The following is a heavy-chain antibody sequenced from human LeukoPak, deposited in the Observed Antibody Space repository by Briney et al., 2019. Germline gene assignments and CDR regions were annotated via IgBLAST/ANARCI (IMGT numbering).Heavy chain of an antibody. V-gene: IGHV4-4*07. J-gene: IGHJ4*02. CDR1: GVSISSYY. CDR3: AVQSAAVGTIDY. CDR2: INTSGST. Sequence: SETLSLTCTVSGVSISSYYWSWIRQPAGMGLEWIGRINTSGSTNYNPSLKSRVTMSVDTSKNQFSLKLSSVTAADTAVYYCAVQSAAVGTIDYWGQGTLVTVSS. D-gene: IGHD6-13*01.